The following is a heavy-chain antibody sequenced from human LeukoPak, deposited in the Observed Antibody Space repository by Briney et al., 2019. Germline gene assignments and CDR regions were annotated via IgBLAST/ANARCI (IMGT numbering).Heavy chain of an antibody. D-gene: IGHD4-17*01. V-gene: IGHV3-23*01. Sequence: GGSLRLSCAASGFTFSSYGMSWVRQAPGKGLEWVSAISGSGGSTYYADSVKGRFTISRDNSKNSLYLQMNSLRAEDTAVYYCASNDYGDYEGADYWGQGTLVTVSS. J-gene: IGHJ4*02. CDR3: ASNDYGDYEGADY. CDR2: ISGSGGST. CDR1: GFTFSSYG.